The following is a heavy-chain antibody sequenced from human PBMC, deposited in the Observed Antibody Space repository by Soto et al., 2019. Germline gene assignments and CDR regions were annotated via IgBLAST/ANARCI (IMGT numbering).Heavy chain of an antibody. CDR1: GGSISSYY. D-gene: IGHD2-21*02. J-gene: IGHJ4*02. CDR3: ARHLPYCGGDCYSLDY. V-gene: IGHV4-59*08. Sequence: SETLSLTCTVCGGSISSYYWSWIRQPPGKGLEWIGYIYYSASTNYSPSLKSRVTISVDTSKNQFSLNLSSVTAADTAVYYCARHLPYCGGDCYSLDYWGQGTLVTVS. CDR2: IYYSAST.